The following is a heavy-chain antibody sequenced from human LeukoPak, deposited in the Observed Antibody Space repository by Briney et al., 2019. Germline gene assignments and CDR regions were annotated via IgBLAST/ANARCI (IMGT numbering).Heavy chain of an antibody. J-gene: IGHJ4*02. CDR2: INPSGGST. D-gene: IGHD6-6*01. CDR1: GYTFTSYY. CDR3: ARDKQQLVVLDY. V-gene: IGHV1-46*01. Sequence: ASAKVPCKASGYTFTSYYMHWVRQAPGQGLEWMGIINPSGGSTSYAQKFQGRVTMTRDTSTSTVCMELSSLRSEDTAVYYCARDKQQLVVLDYWGQGTLVTVSS.